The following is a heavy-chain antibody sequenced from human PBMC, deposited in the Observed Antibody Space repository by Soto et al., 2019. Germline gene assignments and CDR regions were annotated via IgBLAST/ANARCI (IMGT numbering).Heavy chain of an antibody. Sequence: QVQLVQSGAEVKKPGSSVKVSCTASGGTFSSYAISWVRQAPRQGLEWMGGIIPIFGTANYAQKFQGRVTITADESTSTAYMELSSLRSEDTAVYYCAIANTPIAAASLFDLWGRGTLVTVSS. V-gene: IGHV1-69*01. CDR1: GGTFSSYA. CDR3: AIANTPIAAASLFDL. J-gene: IGHJ2*01. CDR2: IIPIFGTA. D-gene: IGHD6-13*01.